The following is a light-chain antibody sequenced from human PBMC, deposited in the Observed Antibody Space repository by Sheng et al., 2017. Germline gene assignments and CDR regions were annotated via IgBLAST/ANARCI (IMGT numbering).Light chain of an antibody. CDR1: TLANHY. CDR3: QSLDSSGFYV. Sequence: SYELTQPPSVSVSPGQTASITCSGDTLANHYVYWYQQKAGQAPXLIILKYTERPSGIPERFSGSSSGTTVTLTISGVQAEDEADYYCQSLDSSGFYVFGAGTHVTVL. CDR2: KYT. J-gene: IGLJ1*01. V-gene: IGLV3-25*03.